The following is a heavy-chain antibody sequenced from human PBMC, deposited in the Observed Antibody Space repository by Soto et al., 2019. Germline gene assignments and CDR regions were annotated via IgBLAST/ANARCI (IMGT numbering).Heavy chain of an antibody. J-gene: IGHJ4*02. CDR1: GFTFSSYD. CDR2: IGTAGDT. CDR3: AMGIAKAYYDY. D-gene: IGHD6-13*01. Sequence: EVQLVESGGGLVQPGGSLRLSCAASGFTFSSYDMHWVRQATGKGLEWVSAIGTAGDTYYPGSVKGRFTISRENAKISWYRQMNSLRARYTAVYYCAMGIAKAYYDYWGQGTLVTVSS. V-gene: IGHV3-13*01.